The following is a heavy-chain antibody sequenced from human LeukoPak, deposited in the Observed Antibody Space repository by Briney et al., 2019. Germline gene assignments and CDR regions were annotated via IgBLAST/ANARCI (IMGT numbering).Heavy chain of an antibody. J-gene: IGHJ4*02. CDR2: ISGSGGTT. CDR3: AKEMNYAAGIGDFDY. D-gene: IGHD6-13*01. Sequence: GGSLRLSXAASGFTFSNYAMNWVCQAPGKGLEWVSGISGSGGTTYYADSVKGRFTISRDNSKNTVFLQMNSLRADDTAIYYCAKEMNYAAGIGDFDYWGQGTLVTVSS. V-gene: IGHV3-23*01. CDR1: GFTFSNYA.